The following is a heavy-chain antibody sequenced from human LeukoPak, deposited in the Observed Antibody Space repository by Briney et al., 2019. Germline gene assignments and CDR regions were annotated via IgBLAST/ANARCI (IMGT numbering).Heavy chain of an antibody. CDR3: ARGTSGWGVDL. Sequence: GASLRLSCAGSGFTFSSNWLHWVGQTPGKGLVWVSRINGDGRSTSYADSAKGRFTISRDNAKNTLYLQMNSLRAEDTAVYYCARGTSGWGVDLSGQGTLVTVSS. CDR2: INGDGRST. CDR1: GFTFSSNW. J-gene: IGHJ5*02. V-gene: IGHV3-74*01. D-gene: IGHD6-19*01.